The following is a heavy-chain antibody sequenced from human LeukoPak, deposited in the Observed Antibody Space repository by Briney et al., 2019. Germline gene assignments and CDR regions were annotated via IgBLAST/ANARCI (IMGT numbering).Heavy chain of an antibody. Sequence: GASVKVSCKASGYTFTSYGISWVRQAPGQGLEWMGWISAYNGNTNYAQKLQGRVTMTTDTSTSTAYMELSSLRSDDTAVYYCMRAVERGSSPLIDYWGQGTLVTVSS. CDR1: GYTFTSYG. CDR3: MRAVERGSSPLIDY. V-gene: IGHV1-18*01. CDR2: ISAYNGNT. D-gene: IGHD3-10*01. J-gene: IGHJ4*02.